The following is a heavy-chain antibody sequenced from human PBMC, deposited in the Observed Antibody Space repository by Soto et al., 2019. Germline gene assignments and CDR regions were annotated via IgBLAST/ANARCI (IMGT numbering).Heavy chain of an antibody. J-gene: IGHJ6*03. D-gene: IGHD3-3*01. CDR3: TKNYDFWSGYYHPNSYMDV. CDR2: ISYDGSNK. V-gene: IGHV3-30*18. Sequence: GGSLRLSCAASGFTFSSYGMHWVRQAPGKGLEWVAVISYDGSNKYYADSVKGRFTISRDNSKNTLYLQMNSLRAEDTAVYYCTKNYDFWSGYYHPNSYMDVWGKGTTVTVS. CDR1: GFTFSSYG.